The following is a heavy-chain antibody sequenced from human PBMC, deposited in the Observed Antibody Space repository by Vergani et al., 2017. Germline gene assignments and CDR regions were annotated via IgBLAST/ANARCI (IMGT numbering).Heavy chain of an antibody. CDR2: IYYSGST. Sequence: QVHLQEAGPGLVKPAETLSLTCTVSGDSISSYYWSWIRQPPGKGLEWIGYIYYSGSTNYNPSLKSRVTISVDTSKNQFSLKLSSVTAADTAVYYCARNPYCGGDCYSDAFDIWGQGTMVTVSS. J-gene: IGHJ3*02. V-gene: IGHV4-59*01. CDR3: ARNPYCGGDCYSDAFDI. D-gene: IGHD2-21*02. CDR1: GDSISSYY.